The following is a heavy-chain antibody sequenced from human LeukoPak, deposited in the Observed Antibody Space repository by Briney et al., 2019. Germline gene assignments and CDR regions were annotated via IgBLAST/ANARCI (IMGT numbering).Heavy chain of an antibody. CDR2: ISGSGGST. CDR3: AKDDVGGRDIVVVPAQLNWFDP. V-gene: IGHV3-23*01. J-gene: IGHJ5*02. D-gene: IGHD2-2*01. CDR1: GFTFSSYA. Sequence: GGSLRLSCAASGFTFSSYAMSWVRQAPGKGLEWVSAISGSGGSTYYADSVKGRFTISRDNSKNTLYLQMNSLRAEDTAVYYCAKDDVGGRDIVVVPAQLNWFDPWGQGTLVTVSS.